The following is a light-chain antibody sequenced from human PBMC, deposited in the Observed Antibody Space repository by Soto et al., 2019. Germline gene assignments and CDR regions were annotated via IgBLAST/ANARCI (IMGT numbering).Light chain of an antibody. CDR3: QQYGSSPLWT. J-gene: IGKJ1*01. V-gene: IGKV3-20*01. CDR1: QSVSSNY. Sequence: IVFTQSPCTLSLSPGERATLSCRASQSVSSNYLAWYQQKAGQAPRLLIHGASTRATGIPDRFSGSGSGTDFTLTISRLEPEDFEVYYCQQYGSSPLWTFGQGTKV. CDR2: GAS.